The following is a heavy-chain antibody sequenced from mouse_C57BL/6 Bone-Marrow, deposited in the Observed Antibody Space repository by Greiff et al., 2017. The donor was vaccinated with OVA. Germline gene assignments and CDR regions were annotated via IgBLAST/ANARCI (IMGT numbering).Heavy chain of an antibody. Sequence: QVQLQQPGAELVKPGASVKLSCKASGYTFTSYWMHWVKQRPGRGLEWIGRIDPNSGGTKYNEKFKSKATLTVDKPSSTAYMQLSSLTSEDSAVYFCARSRPLTTVVAYYFDYWGQGTTLTVSS. CDR1: GYTFTSYW. V-gene: IGHV1-62-3*01. CDR3: ARSRPLTTVVAYYFDY. D-gene: IGHD1-1*01. J-gene: IGHJ2*01. CDR2: IDPNSGGT.